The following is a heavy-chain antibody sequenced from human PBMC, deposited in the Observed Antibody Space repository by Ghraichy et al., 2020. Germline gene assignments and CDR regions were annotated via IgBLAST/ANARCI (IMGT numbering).Heavy chain of an antibody. J-gene: IGHJ4*02. CDR2: IYYSGST. D-gene: IGHD5-18*01. CDR1: GGSISSYY. Sequence: SETLSLTCTVSGGSISSYYWSWIRQPPGKGLEWIGYIYYSGSTNYNPSLKSRVTISVDTSKNQFSLKLSSVTAADTAVYYCARSSGYSYGYGVFDYWGQGTLVTVSS. CDR3: ARSSGYSYGYGVFDY. V-gene: IGHV4-59*01.